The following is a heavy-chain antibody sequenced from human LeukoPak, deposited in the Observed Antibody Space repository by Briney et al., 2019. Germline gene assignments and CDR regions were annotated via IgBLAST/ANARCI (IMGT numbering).Heavy chain of an antibody. CDR2: ICSSCSTV. CDR1: GFTFSSYE. V-gene: IGHV3-48*03. J-gene: IGHJ4*02. D-gene: IGHD3-3*01. CDR3: VRKPDYDFWSGCYTGTDY. Sequence: GGSLRLSCAASGFTFSSYEVNWVRQAPGKGLEWVSYICSSCSTVYYPNTVKGRFTISRDSATNSLYLQMSSLRAEDTAVYYCVRKPDYDFWSGCYTGTDYWGEGTLVTVSS.